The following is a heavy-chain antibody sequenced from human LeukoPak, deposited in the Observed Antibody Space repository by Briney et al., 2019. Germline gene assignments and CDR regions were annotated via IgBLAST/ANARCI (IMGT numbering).Heavy chain of an antibody. CDR2: ISGSGGST. V-gene: IGHV3-23*01. Sequence: PGGSLRLSCADSGFTFSGYAMSWVRQAPGKGLEWVSAISGSGGSTYYADSVKGRFTISRDNSKNTLYLQMNSLRAEDTAVYYCAKDRLGSDAFDIWGQGTMVTVSS. J-gene: IGHJ3*02. CDR3: AKDRLGSDAFDI. CDR1: GFTFSGYA. D-gene: IGHD3-10*01.